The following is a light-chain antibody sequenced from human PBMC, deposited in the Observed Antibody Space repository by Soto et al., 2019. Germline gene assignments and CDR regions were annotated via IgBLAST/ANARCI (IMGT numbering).Light chain of an antibody. CDR1: NIGRKS. J-gene: IGLJ1*01. CDR2: DDR. V-gene: IGLV3-21*02. CDR3: GSWDSSLSAYV. Sequence: SYELTQPPSVSVAPGQTARITCGGSNIGRKSVHWYQQKPGQAPVVVVYDDRDRPSGIPERFSGSKSGTSATLGITGFQTGDEADYYCGSWDSSLSAYVFATGTKLTVL.